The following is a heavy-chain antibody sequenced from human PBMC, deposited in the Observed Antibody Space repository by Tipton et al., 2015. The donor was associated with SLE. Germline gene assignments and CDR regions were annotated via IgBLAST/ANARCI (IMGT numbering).Heavy chain of an antibody. V-gene: IGHV1-2*02. CDR2: INPNSGGT. CDR1: GYTFTGYY. D-gene: IGHD3-3*01. Sequence: SCSVSGYTFTGYYMNWVRQAPGQGLEWMGWINPNSGGTNYAQKFQGRVTMTRDTSISTAYMELSRLRSDDTAVYYCARAAPITSLVWGWYFDLWGRGTLVTVSS. CDR3: ARAAPITSLVWGWYFDL. J-gene: IGHJ2*01.